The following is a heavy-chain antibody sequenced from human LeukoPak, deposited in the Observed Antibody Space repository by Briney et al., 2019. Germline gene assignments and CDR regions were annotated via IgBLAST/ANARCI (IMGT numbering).Heavy chain of an antibody. Sequence: SETLSLTCTVSGGSISGGGYYWSWIRQHPGKGLEWIGYIYYSGSTYYNPSLKSRVTISVDTSKNQFSLKLSSVTAADTAVYYCAREEYSSSWYAIDYWGQGTLVTVSS. CDR2: IYYSGST. CDR3: AREEYSSSWYAIDY. CDR1: GGSISGGGYY. J-gene: IGHJ4*02. D-gene: IGHD6-13*01. V-gene: IGHV4-31*03.